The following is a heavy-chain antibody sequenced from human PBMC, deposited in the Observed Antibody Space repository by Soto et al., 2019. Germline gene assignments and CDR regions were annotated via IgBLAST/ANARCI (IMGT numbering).Heavy chain of an antibody. CDR2: TYYRSKWYN. V-gene: IGHV6-1*01. D-gene: IGHD6-19*01. CDR3: ARDAELNGYSSGWYRGVGAFDI. Sequence: SQTLSLTCAISGDSVSSNSAAWNWIRQSPSRGLEWLGRTYYRSKWYNDYAVSVKSRITINPDTSKNQFSLQLNSVTPEDTAVYYCARDAELNGYSSGWYRGVGAFDIWGQGTMVTVSS. J-gene: IGHJ3*02. CDR1: GDSVSSNSAA.